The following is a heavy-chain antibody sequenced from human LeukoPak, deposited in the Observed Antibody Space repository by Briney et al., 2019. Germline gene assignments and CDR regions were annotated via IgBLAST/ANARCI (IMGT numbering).Heavy chain of an antibody. CDR2: ISSSSSTI. D-gene: IGHD6-13*01. Sequence: GGSLRLSCVASGFIFSSYSMNWVRQAPGKGLEWVPYISSSSSTIYYADSVKGRFTISRDNAKNSLYLQMNSLRAEDTAVYYCARDKRAIAAADYWGQGTLVTVSS. CDR3: ARDKRAIAAADY. CDR1: GFIFSSYS. J-gene: IGHJ4*02. V-gene: IGHV3-48*04.